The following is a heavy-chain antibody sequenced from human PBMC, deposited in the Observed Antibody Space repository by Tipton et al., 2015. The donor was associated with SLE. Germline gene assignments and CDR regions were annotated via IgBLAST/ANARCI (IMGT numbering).Heavy chain of an antibody. D-gene: IGHD6-13*01. V-gene: IGHV3-74*01. J-gene: IGHJ4*02. CDR1: GFTFSSYW. CDR3: AKDGIAEQPGHY. CDR2: INSDGSST. Sequence: SLRLSCAASGFTFSSYWMHWVRQAPGKGLVWVSRINSDGSSTSYADSVKGRFTISRDNAKNTLYLQMNSLRAEDTAVYYCAKDGIAEQPGHYWGQGTLVTVSS.